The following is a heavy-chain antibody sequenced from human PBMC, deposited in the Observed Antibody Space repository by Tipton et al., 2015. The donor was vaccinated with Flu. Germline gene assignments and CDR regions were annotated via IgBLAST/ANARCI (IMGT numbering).Heavy chain of an antibody. D-gene: IGHD6-19*01. J-gene: IGHJ3*02. V-gene: IGHV3-30*01. CDR3: ARYSSTLAAFDI. CDR2: VSYDGSNK. Sequence: SLRLSCAASGFTFSSYAMYWVRQAPGKGLEWVAVVSYDGSNKYYADSVKGRFTISRDNSKNTLYLQMNSLRAEDTAVYYCARYSSTLAAFDIWGQGTMVTVSS. CDR1: GFTFSSYA.